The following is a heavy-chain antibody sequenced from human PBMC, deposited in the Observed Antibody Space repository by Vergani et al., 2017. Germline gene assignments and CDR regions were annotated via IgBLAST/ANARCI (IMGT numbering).Heavy chain of an antibody. D-gene: IGHD5-18*01. CDR3: ARTRSPIAMIRQFEQ. CDR1: GFDFTNSA. J-gene: IGHJ4*02. CDR2: ITRGSKSI. Sequence: EVQLVESGGGVVKPGGSLTISCATSGFDFTNSAMSWIRQAPGRGLQWVSSITRGSKSIYYADSVKGRFTITRDDVKKSLLLRMNNLKVDDTAIYYCARTRSPIAMIRQFEQWAQGPLVTVSS. V-gene: IGHV3-21*01.